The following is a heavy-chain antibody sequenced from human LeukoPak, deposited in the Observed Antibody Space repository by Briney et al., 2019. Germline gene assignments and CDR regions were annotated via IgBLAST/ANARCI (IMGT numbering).Heavy chain of an antibody. J-gene: IGHJ2*01. Sequence: SETLSLTCAVYGGSFSGYYWSWIRQPPGKGLEWIGEINQRRNTNYNPSLKSRVTISIDTSKNQFSLKLSSVTAADTAVYFCARHGWHAWYFDLWGRGTLVTVSS. D-gene: IGHD6-19*01. CDR3: ARHGWHAWYFDL. CDR1: GGSFSGYY. V-gene: IGHV4-34*01. CDR2: INQRRNT.